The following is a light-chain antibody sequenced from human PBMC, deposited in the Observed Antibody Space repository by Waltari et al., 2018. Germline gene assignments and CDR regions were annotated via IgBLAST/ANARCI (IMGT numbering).Light chain of an antibody. CDR1: QDISNY. V-gene: IGKV1-33*01. Sequence: IQLTQSPPYLSASVGDRITITCQASQDISNYLNWYQQKPGKAPKLLISDASNLETGVPSRFSRSQSATYFTLTISNLQPEDIATYYCQRYDNLPVFAFGPGTKVNIK. CDR3: QRYDNLPVFA. J-gene: IGKJ3*01. CDR2: DAS.